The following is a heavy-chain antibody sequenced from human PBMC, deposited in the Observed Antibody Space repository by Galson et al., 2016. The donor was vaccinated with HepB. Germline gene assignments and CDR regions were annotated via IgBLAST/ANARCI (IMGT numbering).Heavy chain of an antibody. CDR1: GYTFSNYV. CDR3: ASHYGGSGYAPLDY. D-gene: IGHD3-22*01. V-gene: IGHV1-18*04. CDR2: ISSYDGNT. J-gene: IGHJ4*02. Sequence: SVKVSCKASGYTFSNYVISWVRQAPGQGLEWMGWISSYDGNTNYAQKVQGRVTMTTDASTSTAYMELRSLGSDDTALYYCASHYGGSGYAPLDYWGQGTLVTVSS.